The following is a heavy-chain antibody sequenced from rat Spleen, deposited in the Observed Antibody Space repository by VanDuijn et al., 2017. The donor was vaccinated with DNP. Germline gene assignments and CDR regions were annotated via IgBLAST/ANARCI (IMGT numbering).Heavy chain of an antibody. V-gene: IGHV5-7*01. CDR3: ARPDY. Sequence: EVQLVESGGGLVQPGRSLKLSCAASGFTFSAYYMAWVRQAPAKGLEWVAYIGYDGSRTYYRDSVKGRFTISRDNAKSTLYLQMDSLRSEDTATYYCARPDYWGQGVMVTVSS. J-gene: IGHJ2*01. CDR2: IGYDGSRT. CDR1: GFTFSAYY.